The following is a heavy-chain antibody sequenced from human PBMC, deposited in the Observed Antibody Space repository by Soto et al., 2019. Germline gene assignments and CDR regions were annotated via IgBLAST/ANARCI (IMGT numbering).Heavy chain of an antibody. D-gene: IGHD6-13*01. V-gene: IGHV4-31*03. CDR1: GGSINNGVYY. CDR3: ARDAPGAAPY. CDR2: INYRGTT. J-gene: IGHJ4*02. Sequence: QVQLQESGPGLVKPSQTLSLTCTVSGGSINNGVYYWNWIRQHPEKGLEWMGYINYRGTTFYSPSLKSRIIISVDTSKNQFSLKLSSVTAADTAVYYCARDAPGAAPYWGQGTLVTVSS.